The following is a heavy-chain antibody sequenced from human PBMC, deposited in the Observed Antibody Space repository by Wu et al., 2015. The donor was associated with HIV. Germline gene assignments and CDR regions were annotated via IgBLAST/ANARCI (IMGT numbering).Heavy chain of an antibody. V-gene: IGHV1-2*02. D-gene: IGHD3-9*01. CDR3: ARGDRFYAVLTGYSQNWFDP. CDR1: GYTFTDYN. CDR2: INANNGRT. J-gene: IGHJ5*02. Sequence: QEQLVQSGPEVKQPGASVKVSCRASGYTFTDYNVHWVRQVPGQGLEWMGNINANNGRTDFAENFRGRVTMTRDTSVNTAFMELSTLTADDTAVYFCARGDRFYAVLTGYSQNWFDPWGQGTLVSVSS.